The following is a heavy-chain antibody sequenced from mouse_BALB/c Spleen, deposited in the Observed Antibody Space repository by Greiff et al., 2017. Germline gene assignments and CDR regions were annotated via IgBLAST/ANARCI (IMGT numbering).Heavy chain of an antibody. Sequence: VHLVESGPGLVAPSQSLSITCTVSGFSLTSYGVHWVRQPPGKGLEWLGVIWAGGSTNYNSALMSRLSISKDNSKSQVFLKMNSLQTDDTAMYYCARERYDYERGGFGYWGQGTLVTVSA. CDR3: ARERYDYERGGFGY. V-gene: IGHV2-9*02. CDR2: IWAGGST. D-gene: IGHD2-4*01. J-gene: IGHJ3*01. CDR1: GFSLTSYG.